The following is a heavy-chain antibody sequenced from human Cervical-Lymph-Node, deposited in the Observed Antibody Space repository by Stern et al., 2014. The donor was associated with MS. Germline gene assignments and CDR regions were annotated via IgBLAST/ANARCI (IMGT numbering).Heavy chain of an antibody. CDR3: AAKAYPFLEY. D-gene: IGHD2-21*01. J-gene: IGHJ4*01. CDR2: INPNTGGT. CDR1: EYPFTDYY. Sequence: MQLVQSGAEVKKPGASVKVSCKASEYPFTDYYLHWVRQAPGQGLEWMGWINPNTGGTKSAKQFQGWVTMTRDTSISTAYMELRRLNPNDTAVYYCAAKAYPFLEYWGQGTLVTVSS. V-gene: IGHV1-2*04.